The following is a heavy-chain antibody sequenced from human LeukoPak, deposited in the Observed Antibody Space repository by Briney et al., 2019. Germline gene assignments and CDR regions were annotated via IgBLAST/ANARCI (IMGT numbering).Heavy chain of an antibody. CDR3: ARDWSWSGYYKGLAVDY. Sequence: GGSLRLYCAASGFTVSSNYMSWVRRAPGKGLEWVSVIYSGGSTYYADSVKGRFTISRDNSKNTLYLQMNSLRAEDTAVYYCARDWSWSGYYKGLAVDYWGQGTLVTVSS. CDR2: IYSGGST. J-gene: IGHJ4*02. D-gene: IGHD3-3*01. V-gene: IGHV3-66*02. CDR1: GFTVSSNY.